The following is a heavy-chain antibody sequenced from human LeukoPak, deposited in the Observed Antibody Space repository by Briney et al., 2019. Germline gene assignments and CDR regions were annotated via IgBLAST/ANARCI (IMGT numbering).Heavy chain of an antibody. Sequence: GGSLRLSCAASGFTFSSYSMNWVRQAPGKGLEWVSSISSSSSYIHYADSVKGRFTISRDNAKNSLYLQMNSLRAEDTAVYYCARVMDSGYEKNDAFDIWGQGTMVTVSS. CDR3: ARVMDSGYEKNDAFDI. V-gene: IGHV3-21*01. D-gene: IGHD5-12*01. CDR1: GFTFSSYS. CDR2: ISSSSSYI. J-gene: IGHJ3*02.